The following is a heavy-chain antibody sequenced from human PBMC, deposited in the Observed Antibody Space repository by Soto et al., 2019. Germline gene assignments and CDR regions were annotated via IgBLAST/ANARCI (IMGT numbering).Heavy chain of an antibody. CDR3: AGALYDILTGYALDY. J-gene: IGHJ4*02. D-gene: IGHD3-9*01. CDR1: GYTFTSYY. V-gene: IGHV1-46*03. CDR2: INPSGGST. Sequence: GASVKVSCKASGYTFTSYYMHWVRQAPGQGLEWMGIINPSGGSTSYAQKFQGRVTMTRDTSTSTVYMELSSLRSEDTAVYYCAGALYDILTGYALDYWGQGTLVTVSS.